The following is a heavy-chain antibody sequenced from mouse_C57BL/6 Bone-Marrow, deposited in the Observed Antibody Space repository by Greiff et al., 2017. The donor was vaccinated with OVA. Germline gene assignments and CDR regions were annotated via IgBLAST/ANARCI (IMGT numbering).Heavy chain of an antibody. CDR3: NYFDY. CDR1: GFTFSSYA. CDR2: ISDGCSYT. Sequence: EVQLVESGGGLVKPGGSLKLSCAASGFTFSSYAMSWVRQTPEKRLEWVATISDGCSYTYYPDNVKGRFTISRDNAKNNLYLQMSHLKSEDTAMYYCNYFDYWGQGTTLTVSS. J-gene: IGHJ2*01. V-gene: IGHV5-4*01.